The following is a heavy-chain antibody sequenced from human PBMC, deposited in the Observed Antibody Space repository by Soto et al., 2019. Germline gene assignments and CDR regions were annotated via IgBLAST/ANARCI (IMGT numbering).Heavy chain of an antibody. V-gene: IGHV3-23*01. D-gene: IGHD1-1*01. CDR2: ISGSGGST. CDR3: AKDSPLERRIAGSCMDV. J-gene: IGHJ6*02. CDR1: GFTFSSYA. Sequence: GGSLRLSCAASGFTFSSYAMSWVRQAPGKGLEWVSAISGSGGSTYYADSVKGRFTISRDNSKNTLYLQMNSLRAEDTAVYYCAKDSPLERRIAGSCMDVWGQGTTVTVSS.